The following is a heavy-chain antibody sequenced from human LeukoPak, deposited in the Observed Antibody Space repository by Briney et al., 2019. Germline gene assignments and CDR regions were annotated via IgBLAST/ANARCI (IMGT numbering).Heavy chain of an antibody. CDR1: GGSISSGSYY. CDR3: ARVRGANWGSFSAFDI. D-gene: IGHD7-27*01. Sequence: SETLSLTCTVSGGSISSGSYYWSWIRQPAGKGLEWIGRINTSGRTDYNPSLKSRVTISVDTSKNQFSLKLSSVTAADTAVYYCARVRGANWGSFSAFDIWGQGTMVTVSS. J-gene: IGHJ3*02. V-gene: IGHV4-61*02. CDR2: INTSGRT.